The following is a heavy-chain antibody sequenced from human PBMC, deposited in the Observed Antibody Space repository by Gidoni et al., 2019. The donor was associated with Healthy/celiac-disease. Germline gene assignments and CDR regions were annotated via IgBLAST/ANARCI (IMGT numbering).Heavy chain of an antibody. V-gene: IGHV1-3*01. CDR2: INAGNGNT. CDR3: ARGGVEMATIGGAFLGYYYGMDV. Sequence: QVQLVQSGAEVKKPGASVKVSCKASGYTFTSYAMHWVRQAPGQRLEWMGWINAGNGNTKYSQKFQGRVTITRDTSASTAYMELSSLRSEDTAVYYCARGGVEMATIGGAFLGYYYGMDVWGQGTTVTVSS. CDR1: GYTFTSYA. D-gene: IGHD5-12*01. J-gene: IGHJ6*02.